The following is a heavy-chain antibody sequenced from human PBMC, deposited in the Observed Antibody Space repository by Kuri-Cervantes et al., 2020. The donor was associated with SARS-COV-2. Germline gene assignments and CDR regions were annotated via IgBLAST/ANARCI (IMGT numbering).Heavy chain of an antibody. V-gene: IGHV1-18*01. CDR3: ARGEGAAPDLDAFDI. CDR2: ISAYNGNT. Sequence: VSVKVSCKASGYTFTSYGISWVRQAPEQGLEWMGWISAYNGNTNYAQKLQGRVTMTTDTSTSTAYMELRSLRSDDTAVYYCARGEGAAPDLDAFDIWGQGTMVTVSS. D-gene: IGHD1-26*01. CDR1: GYTFTSYG. J-gene: IGHJ3*02.